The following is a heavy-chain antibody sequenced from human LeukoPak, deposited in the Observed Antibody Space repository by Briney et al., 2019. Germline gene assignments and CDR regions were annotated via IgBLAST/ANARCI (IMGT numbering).Heavy chain of an antibody. CDR2: INPKSGGT. J-gene: IGHJ4*02. CDR3: ARDPSIVVVPAAIDY. V-gene: IGHV1-2*02. D-gene: IGHD2-2*01. CDR1: GYTFTVYY. Sequence: GASVKVSCKASGYTFTVYYMHWVRQAPGQGLEWMGWINPKSGGTNYAQKFQGRVTMTRDTSISTAYMELSRLRSDDTAVYYCARDPSIVVVPAAIDYWGQGTLVTVSS.